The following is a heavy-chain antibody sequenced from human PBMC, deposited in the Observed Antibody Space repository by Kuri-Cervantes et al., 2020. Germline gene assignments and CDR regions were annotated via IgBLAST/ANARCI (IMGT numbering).Heavy chain of an antibody. D-gene: IGHD3-10*01. CDR3: ARSTRLADYGTGEIDI. Sequence: ASVKVSCKASGYTFTGYYMHWVRQAPGQGLEWMGWINPNSGGTNYAQKFQGRVTMTRDTSISTAYMELSRLRSDDTAVYYCARSTRLADYGTGEIDIWGQGTMVTVSS. J-gene: IGHJ3*02. CDR1: GYTFTGYY. CDR2: INPNSGGT. V-gene: IGHV1-2*02.